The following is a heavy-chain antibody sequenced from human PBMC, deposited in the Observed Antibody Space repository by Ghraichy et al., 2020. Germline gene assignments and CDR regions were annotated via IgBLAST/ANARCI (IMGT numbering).Heavy chain of an antibody. Sequence: SETLSLTCTVSGDSISSSSDYWAWIRQPPGKGLEWIGSIYYSGSTYYNPSLKSRVTISVDTSENQFSLKLTSVTAADTAVYYCAGDKIDRAGSNGMDVWGQGTRVTVSS. CDR2: IYYSGST. CDR1: GDSISSSSDY. J-gene: IGHJ6*01. CDR3: AGDKIDRAGSNGMDV. D-gene: IGHD3-22*01. V-gene: IGHV4-39*01.